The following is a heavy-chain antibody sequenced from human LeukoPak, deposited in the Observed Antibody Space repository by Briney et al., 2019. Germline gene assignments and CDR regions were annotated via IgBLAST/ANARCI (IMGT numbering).Heavy chain of an antibody. D-gene: IGHD2-2*01. CDR3: ARDLAGSYCSSTSCYAVGWFDP. J-gene: IGHJ5*02. CDR1: GGSISSGGYY. CDR2: IYYSGST. V-gene: IGHV4-31*03. Sequence: PSQTLSLTCTVSGGSISSGGYYWSWIRQHPGKGLEWIGYIYYSGSTYYNPSLKSRVTISVDTSKNQFSLKLSPVTAADTAVYYCARDLAGSYCSSTSCYAVGWFDPWGQGTLVTVSS.